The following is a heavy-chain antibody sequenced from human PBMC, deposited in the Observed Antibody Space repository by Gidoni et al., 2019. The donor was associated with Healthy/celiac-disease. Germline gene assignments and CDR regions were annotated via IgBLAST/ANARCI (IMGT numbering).Heavy chain of an antibody. CDR3: AADGRYDYIWGSYRFDY. CDR2: IVVGSGNT. V-gene: IGHV1-58*01. CDR1: GFTFTSSA. D-gene: IGHD3-16*02. Sequence: QMQLVQSGPEVKKPGTSVKVSCKASGFTFTSSAVQWVRQARGQRLEWIGWIVVGSGNTNYAQKFQERVTITRDMSTSTAYMELSSLRSEDTAVYYCAADGRYDYIWGSYRFDYWGQGTLVTVSS. J-gene: IGHJ4*02.